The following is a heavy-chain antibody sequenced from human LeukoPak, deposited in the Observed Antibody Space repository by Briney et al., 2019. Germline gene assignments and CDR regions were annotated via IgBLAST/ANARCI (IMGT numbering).Heavy chain of an antibody. CDR3: ARDRQYCSSTICYGYYYYSMDV. V-gene: IGHV3-30-3*01. J-gene: IGHJ6*03. CDR1: GFTFSSYA. D-gene: IGHD2-2*01. Sequence: GRSLRLSCAASGFTFSSYAMHWVRQAPGKGLEWVAVTSYDGSNKYYADSVKGRFTISRDNSQKTLYLQMNSLRAEDTAVYYCARDRQYCSSTICYGYYYYSMDVWGKGTTVTVSS. CDR2: TSYDGSNK.